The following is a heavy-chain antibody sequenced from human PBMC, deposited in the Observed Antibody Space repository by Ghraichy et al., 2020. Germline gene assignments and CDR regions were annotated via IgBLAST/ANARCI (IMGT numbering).Heavy chain of an antibody. D-gene: IGHD3-22*01. CDR2: INPSGGSK. CDR3: AREQYYDSSGYCLWY. CDR1: GYTFTSYY. Sequence: ASVKVSCKASGYTFTSYYMHWVRQAPGQGLEWMGIINPSGGSKSYVQKFQGRVTMTRDTSTSTVYMELSSLRSEDTAVYYCAREQYYDSSGYCLWYWGQGTLVTVSS. J-gene: IGHJ4*02. V-gene: IGHV1-46*01.